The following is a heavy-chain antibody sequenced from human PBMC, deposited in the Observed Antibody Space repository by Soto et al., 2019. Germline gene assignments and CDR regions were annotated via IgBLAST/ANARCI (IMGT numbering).Heavy chain of an antibody. J-gene: IGHJ4*02. CDR2: MSGSSGNT. CDR3: AKGYSNSWHVPAH. Sequence: EVHLLESGGGLVQPGGSLRLSCAASGFIFSDYAMTWVRQAPGKGLQWVSSMSGSSGNTYYADSVKGRFTVSRDNSKNTLFLLMNSLRADDTAMYYCAKGYSNSWHVPAHWGQGTLVTVSS. D-gene: IGHD4-4*01. CDR1: GFIFSDYA. V-gene: IGHV3-23*01.